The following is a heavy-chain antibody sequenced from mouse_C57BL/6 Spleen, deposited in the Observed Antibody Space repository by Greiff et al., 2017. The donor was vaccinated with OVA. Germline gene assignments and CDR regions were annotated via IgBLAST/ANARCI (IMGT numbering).Heavy chain of an antibody. D-gene: IGHD1-1*01. J-gene: IGHJ2*01. V-gene: IGHV1-53*01. CDR2: INPSNGGS. CDR1: GYTFTSYW. CDR3: ARYPDYGSSYFDY. Sequence: QVQLQQPGTELVKPGASVKLSCKASGYTFTSYWLHWVKQRPGQGLEWIGNINPSNGGSNYNAKFKSKATLTVDKSSSTAYMQLSSLTSEDSAVYYCARYPDYGSSYFDYWGQGTTLTVSS.